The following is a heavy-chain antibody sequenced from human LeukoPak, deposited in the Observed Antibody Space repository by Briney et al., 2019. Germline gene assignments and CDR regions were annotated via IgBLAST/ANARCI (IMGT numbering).Heavy chain of an antibody. CDR1: GFTFSSYW. J-gene: IGHJ4*02. Sequence: GGSLRLSCAASGFTFSSYWMSWVRQAPGKGLEWVANIKQDGSEKYYVDSVKGRFTISRDNAKNSLYLQMNSLRAEDTAVYYCARGGVPAAIFFDYWGQGTLVTVSS. CDR3: ARGGVPAAIFFDY. CDR2: IKQDGSEK. D-gene: IGHD2-2*01. V-gene: IGHV3-7*01.